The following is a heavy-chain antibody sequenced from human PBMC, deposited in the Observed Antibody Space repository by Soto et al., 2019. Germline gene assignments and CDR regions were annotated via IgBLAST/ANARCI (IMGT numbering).Heavy chain of an antibody. D-gene: IGHD4-17*01. CDR2: IYYSGST. Sequence: QVQLQESGPGLVKPSETLSLTCTVSGGSVSSGSYYWSWIRQPPGKGLEWIGYIYYSGSTNYNPSLKSRVTISVDTSKNQFSLKLSSVTAADTAVYYCARGEDGDSSSDYWGQGTLVTVSS. V-gene: IGHV4-61*01. CDR3: ARGEDGDSSSDY. J-gene: IGHJ4*02. CDR1: GGSVSSGSYY.